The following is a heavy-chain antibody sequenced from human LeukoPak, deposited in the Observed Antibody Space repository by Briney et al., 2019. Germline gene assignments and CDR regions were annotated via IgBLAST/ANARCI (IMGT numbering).Heavy chain of an antibody. D-gene: IGHD2-21*01. J-gene: IGHJ4*02. V-gene: IGHV1-69*16. CDR1: GGSFSSST. Sequence: GASVKVSCKPSGGSFSSSTLSWVRQAPGQGPEWMGGILPILGSATYAQKFQGRVTITTDESTNTAYMELRSLRSDDTAVFYCATGVRAIPIYYWGQGTLVTVSS. CDR2: ILPILGSA. CDR3: ATGVRAIPIYY.